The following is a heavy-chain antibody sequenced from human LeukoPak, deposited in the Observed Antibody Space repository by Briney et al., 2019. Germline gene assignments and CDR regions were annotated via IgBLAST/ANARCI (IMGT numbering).Heavy chain of an antibody. CDR3: ARVGRGYYDSAQPFDY. D-gene: IGHD3-16*01. CDR2: ISSSGTYT. V-gene: IGHV3-11*05. CDR1: GFNFRDYD. Sequence: GGSLRLSCAASGFNFRDYDMSSIRQAPGKGLEWVSNISSSGTYTNYADSVKGRFTISRDNAKNSLYLQMNSLRAEDTALYYCARVGRGYYDSAQPFDYWGQGTLVTVSS. J-gene: IGHJ4*02.